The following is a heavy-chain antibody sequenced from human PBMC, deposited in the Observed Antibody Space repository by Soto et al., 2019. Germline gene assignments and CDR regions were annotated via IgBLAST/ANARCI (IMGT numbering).Heavy chain of an antibody. D-gene: IGHD3-10*01. Sequence: QVQLVQSGAEGKKPGASVKVSCKASGYTFTNYAISWVRQAPGQGLEWMGWISAYNGNTNYAQKLQGRVTMTTDTSTSSASMELRSLRSDDTAVYYCARAWFGDFVYYFDYWGQGTLVTVSS. CDR2: ISAYNGNT. J-gene: IGHJ4*02. CDR3: ARAWFGDFVYYFDY. V-gene: IGHV1-18*01. CDR1: GYTFTNYA.